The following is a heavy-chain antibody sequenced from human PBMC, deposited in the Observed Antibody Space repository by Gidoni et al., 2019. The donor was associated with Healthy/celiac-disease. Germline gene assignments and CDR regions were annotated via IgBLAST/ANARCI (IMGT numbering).Heavy chain of an antibody. J-gene: IGHJ6*02. CDR1: GGSFSGYY. V-gene: IGHV4-34*01. Sequence: QVQLQQWGAGLLKPSETLSLTCAVYGGSFSGYYWSWIRQPPGKGLEWIGEINHSGSTNYNPSLKSRVTISVDTSKNQFSLKLSSVTAADTAVYYCARGGGYYYGSGSYRSRYYYYGMDVWGQGTTVTVSS. CDR2: INHSGST. CDR3: ARGGGYYYGSGSYRSRYYYYGMDV. D-gene: IGHD3-10*01.